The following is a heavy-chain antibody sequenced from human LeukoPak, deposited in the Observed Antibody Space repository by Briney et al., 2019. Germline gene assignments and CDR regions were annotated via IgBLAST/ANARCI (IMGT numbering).Heavy chain of an antibody. CDR1: GFTFSSYA. D-gene: IGHD2-21*01. J-gene: IGHJ4*02. CDR3: AKDVSPLGWCLDS. Sequence: PGGSLRLSCAASGFTFSSYAMTWSGQAPGKGLAWVATITASGSSTFHADSVKGRFTISRDNSKNTLYLLVDSLRAEDTAIYYCAKDVSPLGWCLDSWGQGVPVTVSS. CDR2: ITASGSST. V-gene: IGHV3-23*01.